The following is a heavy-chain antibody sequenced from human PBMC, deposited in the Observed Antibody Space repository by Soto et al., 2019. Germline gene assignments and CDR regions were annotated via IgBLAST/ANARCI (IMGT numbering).Heavy chain of an antibody. CDR1: GDSVSSNSAA. CDR2: TYYRSKWYN. Sequence: SQTLSLTCAISGDSVSSNSAAWNWIRPSPSRGLEWLGRTYYRSKWYNDYAVSVKSRITINPDTSKNQFSLQLNSVTPEDTAVYYCARDLGMDTAMVYYYYGMDVWGQGTTVTVSS. D-gene: IGHD5-18*01. CDR3: ARDLGMDTAMVYYYYGMDV. V-gene: IGHV6-1*01. J-gene: IGHJ6*02.